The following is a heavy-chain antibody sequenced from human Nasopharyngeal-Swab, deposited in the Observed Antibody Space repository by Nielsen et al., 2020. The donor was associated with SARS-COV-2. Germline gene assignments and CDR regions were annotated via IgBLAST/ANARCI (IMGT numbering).Heavy chain of an antibody. D-gene: IGHD2-21*01. CDR1: AYTFSGYF. J-gene: IGHJ6*02. Sequence: ASVKVSCKASAYTFSGYFIHWVRQAPGQGLEWMGRINPNSGCTNYAQRFQGRVNMTRDTSISTTYMELSRLSSDDTAVYYCARVKLVDLIGGYGMDVWGQGTTVTVSS. V-gene: IGHV1-2*06. CDR2: INPNSGCT. CDR3: ARVKLVDLIGGYGMDV.